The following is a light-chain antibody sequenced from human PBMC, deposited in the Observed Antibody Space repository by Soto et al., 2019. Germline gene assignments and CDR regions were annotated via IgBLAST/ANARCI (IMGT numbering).Light chain of an antibody. V-gene: IGLV2-23*01. CDR1: SSDLGSYNL. Sequence: QSALTQPASVSGSPGQSITLSCTGTSSDLGSYNLVSWYQQHPGKAPKLMIYEGSKRPSGVSYRFSGSKSGNTASLTISGLQTEEEADYYCCSDAGSNTFVFGSGTKLTVL. CDR3: CSDAGSNTFV. J-gene: IGLJ1*01. CDR2: EGS.